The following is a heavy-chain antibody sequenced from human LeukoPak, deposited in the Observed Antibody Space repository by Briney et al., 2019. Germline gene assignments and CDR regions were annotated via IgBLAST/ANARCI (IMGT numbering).Heavy chain of an antibody. V-gene: IGHV3-7*01. D-gene: IGHD2-21*01. J-gene: IGHJ4*02. Sequence: GGSLRLSCAASGFTFSSYWMSWVRQAPGKGLEWVANIKQDGSEKYYVDSVKGRFTISRGNAKNSLYLQMNSLRAEDTAVYYCARDLEGHICYFDYWGQGTLVTVFS. CDR3: ARDLEGHICYFDY. CDR1: GFTFSSYW. CDR2: IKQDGSEK.